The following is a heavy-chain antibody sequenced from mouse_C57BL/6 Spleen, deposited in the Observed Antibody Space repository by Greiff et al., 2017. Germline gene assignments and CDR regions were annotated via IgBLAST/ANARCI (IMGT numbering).Heavy chain of an antibody. CDR1: GYAFSSSW. CDR2: IYPGDGDT. D-gene: IGHD1-1*01. J-gene: IGHJ3*01. CDR3: ARSLYYDSSLWFAY. Sequence: VKLMEPGPELVKPGASVKISCKASGYAFSSSWMNWVKQRPGKGLEWIGRIYPGDGDTNYNGKFKGKATLTADKSSSTAYMQLSSLTSADSAVYCWARSLYYDSSLWFAYWGQGTLVTVSA. V-gene: IGHV1-82*01.